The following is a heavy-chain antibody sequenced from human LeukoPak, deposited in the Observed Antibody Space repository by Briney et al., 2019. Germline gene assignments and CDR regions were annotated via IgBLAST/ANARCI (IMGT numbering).Heavy chain of an antibody. Sequence: GGSLRLSCAASGFTFSSYGMHWVRQAPGKGLEWVAFIRYDGSNKYYADSVKGRFTISRDNSKNTLYLQMNSLRAEDTAVYYCAKEGWSGSYNFDYWGQGTLVTVSS. V-gene: IGHV3-30*02. CDR3: AKEGWSGSYNFDY. D-gene: IGHD1-26*01. CDR1: GFTFSSYG. J-gene: IGHJ4*02. CDR2: IRYDGSNK.